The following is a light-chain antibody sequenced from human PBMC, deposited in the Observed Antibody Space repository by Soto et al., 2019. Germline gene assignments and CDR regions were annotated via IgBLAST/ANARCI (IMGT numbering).Light chain of an antibody. V-gene: IGKV2-28*01. CDR3: MQALQTPST. Sequence: DVVMTQSPLSLPVTPGGPASISCRSSQSLLHSNGYNYLHWYLQKPGQSPQLLIYLGSNRASGVPDRFSGSGSGTDFTLKISRVEAEDVGVYYCMQALQTPSTFGQGTK. J-gene: IGKJ1*01. CDR2: LGS. CDR1: QSLLHSNGYNY.